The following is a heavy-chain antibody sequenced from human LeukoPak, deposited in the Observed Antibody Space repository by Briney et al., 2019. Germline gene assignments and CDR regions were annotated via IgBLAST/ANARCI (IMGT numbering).Heavy chain of an antibody. CDR1: GGSISNSNYY. CDR2: IYYSGST. D-gene: IGHD2-2*01. Sequence: PSETLSLTCTVSGGSISNSNYYWDWIRQPPGKGLEWIGSIYYSGSTYYNPSLKSRVTISVDTSKNQFSLRLSSVTAADTAVFYCAGRALGYCSSTSCYAFDYWGQGTLVTVSS. V-gene: IGHV4-39*01. CDR3: AGRALGYCSSTSCYAFDY. J-gene: IGHJ4*02.